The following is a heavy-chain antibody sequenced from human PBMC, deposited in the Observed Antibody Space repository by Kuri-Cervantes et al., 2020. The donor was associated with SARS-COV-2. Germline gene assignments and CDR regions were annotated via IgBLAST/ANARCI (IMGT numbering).Heavy chain of an antibody. V-gene: IGHV3-20*04. Sequence: GGSLRLSCAASGFTFDDYGMSWVRQAPGKGLEWVSGINWNGGSTGYADSVKGRFTISRDNSKNTVYLEMDSLRTDDTAVYYCAKDQLEQWLVYYYYMDVWGKGTTVTVSS. J-gene: IGHJ6*03. D-gene: IGHD6-19*01. CDR1: GFTFDDYG. CDR3: AKDQLEQWLVYYYYMDV. CDR2: INWNGGST.